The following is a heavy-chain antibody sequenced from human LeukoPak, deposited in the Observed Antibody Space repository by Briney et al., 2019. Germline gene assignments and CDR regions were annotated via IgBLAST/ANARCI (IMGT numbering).Heavy chain of an antibody. Sequence: GGSLRLSCAASGFAFSSYNMKWVRQAPGKGLEWVSFIDTSSSYIYYADSAEGRFTISRDNSKNSLYLQMDSLRVEDTAVYYCARAGYCSSTSCDGGIDYWGQGTLVTVSS. J-gene: IGHJ4*02. CDR2: IDTSSSYI. V-gene: IGHV3-21*06. CDR3: ARAGYCSSTSCDGGIDY. D-gene: IGHD2-2*01. CDR1: GFAFSSYN.